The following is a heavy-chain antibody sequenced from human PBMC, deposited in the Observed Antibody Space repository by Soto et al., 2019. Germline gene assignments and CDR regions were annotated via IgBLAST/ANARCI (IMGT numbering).Heavy chain of an antibody. CDR3: AREVTGTCAFGV. J-gene: IGHJ3*01. Sequence: PSQTLSLTCAISGDSVSSNSAAWNWIRQSPSRGLEWLGRTYYRSKWYNEYAVPVRSRIIINPDTSKNQFSLQLNFVTSEDTAVYYCAREVTGTCAFGVWSQGTVVTVSS. CDR1: GDSVSSNSAA. V-gene: IGHV6-1*01. CDR2: TYYRSKWYN. D-gene: IGHD6-19*01.